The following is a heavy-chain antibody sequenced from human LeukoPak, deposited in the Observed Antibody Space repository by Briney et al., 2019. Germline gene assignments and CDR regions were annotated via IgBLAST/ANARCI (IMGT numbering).Heavy chain of an antibody. CDR2: ISYDGSNK. V-gene: IGHV3-30-3*01. CDR3: AGGYSYGYRFDY. J-gene: IGHJ4*02. CDR1: GFTFSSYA. D-gene: IGHD5-18*01. Sequence: GGSLRLSCAASGFTFSSYAMHWVRQAPGKGLEWVAVISYDGSNKYYADSVKGRFTISRDNSKNTLYLQMNSLRAEDTAVYYCAGGYSYGYRFDYWGQGTLVTVSS.